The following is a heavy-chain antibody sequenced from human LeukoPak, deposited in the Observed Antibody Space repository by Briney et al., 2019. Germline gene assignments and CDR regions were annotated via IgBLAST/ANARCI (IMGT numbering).Heavy chain of an antibody. CDR2: INPNSGGT. J-gene: IGHJ4*02. D-gene: IGHD3-3*01. CDR1: GYTFTSYD. CDR3: ARDSGLEGDY. Sequence: ASVKVSCKASGYTFTSYDINWVRQATGQGLEWMGWINPNSGGTNYAQKFQGRVTMTRDTSVSTAYMELSRLRSDDTAVYYCARDSGLEGDYWGQGTLVTVSS. V-gene: IGHV1-2*02.